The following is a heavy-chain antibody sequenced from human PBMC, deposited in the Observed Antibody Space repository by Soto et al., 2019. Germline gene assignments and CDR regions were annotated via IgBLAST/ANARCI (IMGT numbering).Heavy chain of an antibody. J-gene: IGHJ5*02. CDR1: GGTFSSYA. D-gene: IGHD2-2*01. Sequence: SVKVSGKASGGTFSSYAISWVRQAPGQGLEWMGGIIPIFGTANYAQKFQGRVTITADESTSTAYMELSSLRSEDTAVYYCARDRGLVVPAAGNWFDPWGQGTLVTV. CDR2: IIPIFGTA. V-gene: IGHV1-69*13. CDR3: ARDRGLVVPAAGNWFDP.